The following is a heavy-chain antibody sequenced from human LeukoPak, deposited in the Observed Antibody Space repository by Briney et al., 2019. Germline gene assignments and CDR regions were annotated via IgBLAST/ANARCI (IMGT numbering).Heavy chain of an antibody. J-gene: IGHJ4*02. Sequence: SETLSLTCTVSGGSISSSSYYWGWIRQPPGKGLEWIGSIYYSGSTYYNPSLKSRVTISVDTSKNQFSLKLGSVTAADTAVYYCARGVAYYYGSGSYFRHPHFDYWGQGTLVTVSS. CDR3: ARGVAYYYGSGSYFRHPHFDY. D-gene: IGHD3-10*01. CDR2: IYYSGST. V-gene: IGHV4-39*01. CDR1: GGSISSSSYY.